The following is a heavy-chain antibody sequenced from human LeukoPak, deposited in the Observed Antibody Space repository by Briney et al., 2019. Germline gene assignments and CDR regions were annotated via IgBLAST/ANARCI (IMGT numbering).Heavy chain of an antibody. D-gene: IGHD6-13*01. CDR1: GFTFSSYG. CDR2: IRYDGSNK. J-gene: IGHJ4*02. CDR3: AKGGSTSWFLDY. Sequence: GGSLRLSCAASGFTFSSYGMHWVRQAPGKGLEWVAFIRYDGSNKYYADSVKGRFTISRDNSKNTLYLQMSSLGAGDTAVYYCAKGGSTSWFLDYWGQGTLVTVSS. V-gene: IGHV3-30*02.